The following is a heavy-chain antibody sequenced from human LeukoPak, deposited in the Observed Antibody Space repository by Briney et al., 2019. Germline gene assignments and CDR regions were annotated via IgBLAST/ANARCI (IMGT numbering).Heavy chain of an antibody. CDR1: GFTFSSYW. CDR3: ARYGLGDTFDI. D-gene: IGHD4-17*01. J-gene: IGHJ3*02. Sequence: GGSLRLSCAASGFTFSSYWMSWVRQAPGKGLEWMTSIKQDGSETRYVDSVKGRFTIFRDNTKTSLFLHTNSLRAEDTAVYYCARYGLGDTFDIWGQGTVVTVSS. V-gene: IGHV3-7*01. CDR2: IKQDGSET.